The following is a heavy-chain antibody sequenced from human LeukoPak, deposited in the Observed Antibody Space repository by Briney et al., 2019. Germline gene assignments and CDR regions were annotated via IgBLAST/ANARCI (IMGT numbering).Heavy chain of an antibody. CDR2: ISHDRSNN. V-gene: IGHV3-30-3*01. J-gene: IGHJ4*02. Sequence: PGRSLRLSCAAPGFTFSNYAMHWARQAPGKGLEWVAFISHDRSNNCHADSVKGRFTISRDNSKNTLYLQMNSLTDEDTAVYYCARDLSGSYMSDYWGQGTLVTVSS. CDR3: ARDLSGSYMSDY. D-gene: IGHD3-10*01. CDR1: GFTFSNYA.